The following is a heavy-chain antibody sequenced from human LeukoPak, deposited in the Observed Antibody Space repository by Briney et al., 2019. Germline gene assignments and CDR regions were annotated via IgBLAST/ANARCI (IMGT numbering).Heavy chain of an antibody. V-gene: IGHV5-51*01. J-gene: IGHJ6*02. CDR1: GYTFSDYY. CDR3: GRRGQSVVSHNNYYYHGMDV. D-gene: IGHD2-21*01. Sequence: GESLKISCKASGYTFSDYYIAWVRQLPGRGLEWMGVIDPADSETKYSPSFQGQVVISVEKSMNTAYLEWRSLGAPDTATYFCGRRGQSVVSHNNYYYHGMDVWGQGTAVTVSS. CDR2: IDPADSET.